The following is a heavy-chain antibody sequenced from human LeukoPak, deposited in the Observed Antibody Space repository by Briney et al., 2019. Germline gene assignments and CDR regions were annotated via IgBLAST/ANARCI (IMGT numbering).Heavy chain of an antibody. CDR1: GFTFSSYE. CDR3: ARDPLYDSSGYYNDGAYYFDY. Sequence: PGGSLRLSCAASGFTFSSYEMNWVRQAPGKGLEWVSYISSSGSTIYYADSVKGRFTISRDNAKNSLYLQMNSLRAEDTAVYYCARDPLYDSSGYYNDGAYYFDYWGQGTLVTVSS. V-gene: IGHV3-48*03. D-gene: IGHD3-22*01. J-gene: IGHJ4*02. CDR2: ISSSGSTI.